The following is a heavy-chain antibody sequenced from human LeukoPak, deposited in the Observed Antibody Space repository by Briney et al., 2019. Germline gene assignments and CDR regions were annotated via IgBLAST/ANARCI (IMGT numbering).Heavy chain of an antibody. CDR3: ARGSYDFWSGYYDNWFDP. Sequence: APVKVSCKASGYTFTSYDINWVRQATGQGLEWMGWMNPNSGNTGYAQKFQGRVTITRNTSISTAYMELSSLRSEDTAAYYCARGSYDFWSGYYDNWFDPWGQGTLVTVSS. CDR2: MNPNSGNT. D-gene: IGHD3-3*01. J-gene: IGHJ5*02. V-gene: IGHV1-8*03. CDR1: GYTFTSYD.